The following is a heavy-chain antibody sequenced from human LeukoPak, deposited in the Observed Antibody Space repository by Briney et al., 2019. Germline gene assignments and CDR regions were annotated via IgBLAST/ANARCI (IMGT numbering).Heavy chain of an antibody. J-gene: IGHJ4*02. CDR1: GGSTSSSSYY. Sequence: SETLSLTCTVSGGSTSSSSYYWGWIRQPPGKGLEWIGSIYYSGSTYYNPSLKSRVTISVDTSKNQFSLKLSSVTAADTAVYYCARDGTSSQYDYWGQGTLVTVSS. V-gene: IGHV4-39*07. CDR2: IYYSGST. CDR3: ARDGTSSQYDY. D-gene: IGHD6-13*01.